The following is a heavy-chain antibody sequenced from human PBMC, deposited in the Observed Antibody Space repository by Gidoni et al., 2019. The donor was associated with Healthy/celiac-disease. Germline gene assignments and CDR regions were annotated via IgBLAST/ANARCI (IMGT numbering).Heavy chain of an antibody. CDR1: GFTFDDYA. V-gene: IGHV3-9*01. Sequence: EVQLVESGGGLVQPGRSLRLSCAASGFTFDDYAMHWVRQAPGKGLEWVAGISWNSGSIGYADSVKGRFTISRDNAKNSLYLQMNSLRAEDTALYYCAKAGSSWYFDIWGQGTMVTVSS. CDR2: ISWNSGSI. CDR3: AKAGSSWYFDI. D-gene: IGHD6-13*01. J-gene: IGHJ3*02.